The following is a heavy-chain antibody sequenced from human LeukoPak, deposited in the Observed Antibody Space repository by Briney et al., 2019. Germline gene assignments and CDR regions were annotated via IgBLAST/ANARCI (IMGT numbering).Heavy chain of an antibody. Sequence: PGGSLRLSCSASGFTFSNFAMSWVRQAPGKGLEWVSAVSSDGINTYYTDSLKGRFTISRDNSKNTVFLQMHSLRAEDTALYYCAREARRVGLVSYYYYYYMDVWGKGTTVTVSS. D-gene: IGHD1-26*01. CDR2: VSSDGINT. CDR1: GFTFSNFA. CDR3: AREARRVGLVSYYYYYYMDV. J-gene: IGHJ6*03. V-gene: IGHV3-23*01.